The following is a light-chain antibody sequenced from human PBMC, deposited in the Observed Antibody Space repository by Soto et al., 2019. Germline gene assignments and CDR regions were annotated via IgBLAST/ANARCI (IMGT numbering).Light chain of an antibody. J-gene: IGKJ1*01. CDR3: QQYNSYSWT. V-gene: IGKV1-5*03. CDR1: QSISGW. CDR2: KAS. Sequence: DIQMTQSPSTLFASVGDTVNITCRASQSISGWLAWYQQRPGKAPKLLIYKASTLKIGVPSRFSGSGSGTEFTLTISGLQPDDFATYYCQQYNSYSWTFGQGTKVDI.